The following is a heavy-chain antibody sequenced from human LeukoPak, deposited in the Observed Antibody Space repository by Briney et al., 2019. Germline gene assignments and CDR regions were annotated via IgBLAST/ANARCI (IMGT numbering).Heavy chain of an antibody. CDR1: GFTFRSYA. CDR3: ANMWELRSY. CDR2: ITGSGGST. J-gene: IGHJ4*02. D-gene: IGHD1-26*01. Sequence: QPGGSLRPSCAASGFTFRSYAVTWVRQAPGKGLEWVSTITGSGGSTYYADSVKGRFTISRDNSKNTLYLQMNSLRAEDTAVYYCANMWELRSYWGQGTLVTVSS. V-gene: IGHV3-23*01.